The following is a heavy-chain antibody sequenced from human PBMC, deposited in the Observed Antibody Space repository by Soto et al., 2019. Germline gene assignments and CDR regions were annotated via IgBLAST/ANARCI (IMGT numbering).Heavy chain of an antibody. CDR2: MNPNSGNT. CDR1: GYTFTSYD. J-gene: IGHJ6*02. V-gene: IGHV1-8*01. CDR3: ARTLPTRTIFGVVIIRHYYGMDV. Sequence: QVQLVQSGAEVKKHGASVKVSCKASGYTFTSYDINWVRQATGQGLEWMGWMNPNSGNTGYAQKFQGRVNITRNTSISTAYMELSSLSSEYTAVYYCARTLPTRTIFGVVIIRHYYGMDVWGQGTTVTVSS. D-gene: IGHD3-3*01.